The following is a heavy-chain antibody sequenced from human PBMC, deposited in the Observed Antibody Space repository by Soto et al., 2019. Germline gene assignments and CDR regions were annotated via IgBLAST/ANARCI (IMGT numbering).Heavy chain of an antibody. Sequence: SETLSLTCTVSGGSISSGDYYWSWIRQPPGKGLEWIGYIYYSGSTYYNPSLKSRVTISVDTSKNQFSLKLSSVTAADTAVYYCARGYVVYNWFDPWGQGTLVTVSS. CDR3: ARGYVVYNWFDP. V-gene: IGHV4-30-4*01. CDR1: GGSISSGDYY. J-gene: IGHJ5*02. D-gene: IGHD2-8*02. CDR2: IYYSGST.